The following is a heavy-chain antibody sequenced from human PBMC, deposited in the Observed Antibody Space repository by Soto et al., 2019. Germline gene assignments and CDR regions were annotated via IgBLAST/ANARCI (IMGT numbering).Heavy chain of an antibody. CDR2: ITSSSTYT. J-gene: IGHJ4*02. Sequence: PGGSLRLSCAASGFTFSDYYMSWIRQAPGKGLEWVSYITSSSTYTNYADSVKGRFTISRDNAKNSLYLQMNSLRAEDTAVYYCARDSVYYGDYELNYFNYWGQGTLVTSPQ. V-gene: IGHV3-11*05. D-gene: IGHD4-17*01. CDR1: GFTFSDYY. CDR3: ARDSVYYGDYELNYFNY.